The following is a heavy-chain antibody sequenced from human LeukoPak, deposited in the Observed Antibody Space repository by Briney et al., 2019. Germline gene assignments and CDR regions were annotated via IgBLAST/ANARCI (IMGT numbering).Heavy chain of an antibody. Sequence: GGSLRLSCAASGFTFSSYGMHWVRQAPGKGLEWVAVISYDGSNKYYADSVKGRFTISRDNSKNTLYLQMNSLRAEDTAVYYCARDAFRGYQFDPWGQGTLVTVSS. V-gene: IGHV3-30*03. CDR2: ISYDGSNK. D-gene: IGHD5-12*01. J-gene: IGHJ5*02. CDR3: ARDAFRGYQFDP. CDR1: GFTFSSYG.